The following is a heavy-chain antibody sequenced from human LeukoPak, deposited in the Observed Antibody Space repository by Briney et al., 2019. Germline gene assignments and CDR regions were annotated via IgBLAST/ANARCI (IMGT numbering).Heavy chain of an antibody. Sequence: GGSLRLSCAASGFTFSSYSMNWVRQAPGKGLEWVSSISSSSSYIYYADSVKGRFTISRDNAKNSLYLQMNSLRAEDTAVYYCARDRAGEATISHTHIDYWGQGTLVTVSS. V-gene: IGHV3-21*01. D-gene: IGHD5-12*01. CDR1: GFTFSSYS. CDR2: ISSSSSYI. J-gene: IGHJ4*02. CDR3: ARDRAGEATISHTHIDY.